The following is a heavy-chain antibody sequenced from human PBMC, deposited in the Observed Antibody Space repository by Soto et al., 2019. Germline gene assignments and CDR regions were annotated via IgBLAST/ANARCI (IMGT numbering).Heavy chain of an antibody. V-gene: IGHV3-23*01. Sequence: GGSLRLSCAASGFTFSSYAMSWVRQAPGKGLEWVSAISGSGGSTYYADSVKGRFTNSRDNSKNTLYLQMNGLRAEDTAVYYCAKDPRAYPSYELDYWGQGTLVTVSS. CDR3: AKDPRAYPSYELDY. CDR2: ISGSGGST. J-gene: IGHJ4*02. D-gene: IGHD3-16*01. CDR1: GFTFSSYA.